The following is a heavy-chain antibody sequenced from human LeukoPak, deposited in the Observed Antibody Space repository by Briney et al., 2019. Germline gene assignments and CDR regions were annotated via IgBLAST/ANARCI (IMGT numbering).Heavy chain of an antibody. V-gene: IGHV1-2*02. CDR1: RYTFAVSY. J-gene: IGHJ4*02. CDR2: INPYIGVT. Sequence: APVKLSCKASRYTFAVSYIHWVRQAPRQGLEWLGWINPYIGVTNYSQKFQGRITMTRDTPITTVYMEVSSLTSDDKAVYYCARDYYDSSGSYDCWGQGTLVTVSP. D-gene: IGHD3-22*01. CDR3: ARDYYDSSGSYDC.